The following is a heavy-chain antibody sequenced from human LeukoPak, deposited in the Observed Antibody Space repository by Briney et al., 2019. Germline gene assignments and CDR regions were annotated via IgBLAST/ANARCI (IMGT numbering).Heavy chain of an antibody. CDR3: AREYYAGFDY. Sequence: SETLSLTCSVSGASTTNSRYYWVWIRQPPGKGLEWIGYMYYSGSSTNYNPSLKSRVTISVDTSKNQFSLKLSSVTAADTAVYCCAREYYAGFDYWGQGTLVTVSS. V-gene: IGHV4-61*05. CDR2: MYYSGSST. J-gene: IGHJ4*02. D-gene: IGHD3-3*01. CDR1: GASTTNSRYY.